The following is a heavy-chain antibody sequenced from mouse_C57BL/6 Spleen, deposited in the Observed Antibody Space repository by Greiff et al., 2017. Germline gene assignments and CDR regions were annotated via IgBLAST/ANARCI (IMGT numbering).Heavy chain of an antibody. CDR1: GYSITSGYY. CDR2: ISYDGSN. Sequence: DVKLQESGPGLVKPSQSLSLTCSVTGYSITSGYYWNWIRQFPGNKLEWMGYISYDGSNNYNPSLKNRISITRDTSKNQFFLKLNSVTTEDTATYDCARPSFYDYDSYWYFDVWGTGPTVTVSS. D-gene: IGHD2-4*01. CDR3: ARPSFYDYDSYWYFDV. J-gene: IGHJ1*03. V-gene: IGHV3-6*01.